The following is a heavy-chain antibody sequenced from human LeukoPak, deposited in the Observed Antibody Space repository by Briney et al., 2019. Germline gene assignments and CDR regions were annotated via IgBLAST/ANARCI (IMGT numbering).Heavy chain of an antibody. Sequence: PGGSLRLSCAASGFTVSSNYMSWVRQAPGKGLEWVSVIYGGGSTYYADSVRGRFTISRDTFTNTVNLQMNSLRVEDTAVYYCARYQCGSGSYCNWFDPWGQGTLVTVSS. J-gene: IGHJ5*02. V-gene: IGHV3-53*01. CDR2: IYGGGST. D-gene: IGHD3-10*01. CDR3: ARYQCGSGSYCNWFDP. CDR1: GFTVSSNY.